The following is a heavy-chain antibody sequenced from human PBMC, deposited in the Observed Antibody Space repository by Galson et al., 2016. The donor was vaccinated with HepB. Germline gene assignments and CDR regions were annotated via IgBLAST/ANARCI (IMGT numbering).Heavy chain of an antibody. J-gene: IGHJ4*02. CDR1: GFTFSSHW. D-gene: IGHD6-19*01. CDR2: ISYDGGTE. Sequence: SLRLSCAGSGFTFSSHWMHWVRQAPGKGLEWVAMISYDGGTEYYADSVKGRFTVSRDNSENTLYLQINSLGIEDTAVYYCAREAYSGGWFFSHWGQGTLVVVSS. CDR3: AREAYSGGWFFSH. V-gene: IGHV3-30-3*01.